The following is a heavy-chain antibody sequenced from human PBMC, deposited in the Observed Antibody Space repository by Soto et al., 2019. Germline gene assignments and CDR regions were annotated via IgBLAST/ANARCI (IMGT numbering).Heavy chain of an antibody. Sequence: VQLVQSGAEEKKPGAPGKVSCKASGYTFTSYAMHWVRQAPGQRLEWMGWINAGNGNTKYSQKFQGRVTITRDTSASTAYMELSSLRSEDTAVYYCARVTGWYFPDYWGQGTLVTVSS. D-gene: IGHD6-19*01. CDR2: INAGNGNT. CDR3: ARVTGWYFPDY. J-gene: IGHJ4*02. CDR1: GYTFTSYA. V-gene: IGHV1-3*05.